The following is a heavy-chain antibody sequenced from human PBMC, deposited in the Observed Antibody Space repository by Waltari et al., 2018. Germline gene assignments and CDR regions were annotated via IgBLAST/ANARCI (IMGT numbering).Heavy chain of an antibody. J-gene: IGHJ4*02. D-gene: IGHD2-2*01. Sequence: QVQLVQSGAEVKKPGASVKVSCKASGYTFTGYYMHWVRQAPGHGLEWMGWINHNSGGTTNAQKFQGRVTMTRDTSISTAYMELGRLRSDDTAVYYCARAQFVVVPAAMSYWGQGTLVTVSS. CDR1: GYTFTGYY. CDR3: ARAQFVVVPAAMSY. CDR2: INHNSGGT. V-gene: IGHV1-2*02.